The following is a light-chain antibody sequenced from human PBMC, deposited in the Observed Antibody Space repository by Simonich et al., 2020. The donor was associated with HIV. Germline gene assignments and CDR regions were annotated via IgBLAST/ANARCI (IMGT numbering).Light chain of an antibody. V-gene: IGLV1-44*01. CDR1: SDNVGSYS. CDR3: ATWDYTLSARV. J-gene: IGLJ3*02. CDR2: GNS. Sequence: QSALTQEVSVSGTVGQKVTLSCSGNSDNVGSYSVAWYQQISHGAPKTVMSGNSLPAGIPDRFSGSKSGTTASLTISGLQPEDEASYYCATWDYTLSARVFVGGTTLTVL.